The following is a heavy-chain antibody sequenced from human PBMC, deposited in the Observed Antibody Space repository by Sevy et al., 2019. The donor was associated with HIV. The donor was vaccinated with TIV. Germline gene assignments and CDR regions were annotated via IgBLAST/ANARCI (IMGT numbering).Heavy chain of an antibody. V-gene: IGHV1-2*02. D-gene: IGHD1-1*01. J-gene: IGHJ5*02. CDR1: GSTFSDDY. CDR2: INSAGT. CDR3: VTSANLDTSWFDP. Sequence: ASVKVSCKTSGSTFSDDYIHWVRQAPGERLEWMGWINSAGTNYAETFQGRVTMTRDASITTAYMELNSLRSDDTATYYCVTSANLDTSWFDPWGQGVVVTVSS.